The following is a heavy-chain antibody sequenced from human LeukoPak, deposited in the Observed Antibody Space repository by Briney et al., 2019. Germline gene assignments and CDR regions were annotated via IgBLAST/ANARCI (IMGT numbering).Heavy chain of an antibody. Sequence: ASVKVSCKASGYTFSGYYMHWVRQAPGQGLEWMAWNNPNNGDTNYAQKFQGRVTMTRDTSISTAYMELTKLISDDTAVYYCARVGSSGWYVHPTLDYWGQGTLVTVSS. V-gene: IGHV1-2*02. J-gene: IGHJ4*02. D-gene: IGHD6-19*01. CDR3: ARVGSSGWYVHPTLDY. CDR2: NNPNNGDT. CDR1: GYTFSGYY.